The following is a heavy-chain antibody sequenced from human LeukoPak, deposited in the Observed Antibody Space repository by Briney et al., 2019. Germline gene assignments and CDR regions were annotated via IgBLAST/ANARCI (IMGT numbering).Heavy chain of an antibody. CDR1: GGSISTYY. V-gene: IGHV4-59*01. Sequence: SETLSLTCTVSGGSISTYYCSWIRQPPGTGQELIGYIYYSGSTNYNPSLKSRVTISLDTSKNQFSLKLNSVTAADPAMYYCARSSSPNYYDLLDYWGQGTLVTVSS. CDR2: IYYSGST. J-gene: IGHJ4*02. CDR3: ARSSSPNYYDLLDY. D-gene: IGHD3-22*01.